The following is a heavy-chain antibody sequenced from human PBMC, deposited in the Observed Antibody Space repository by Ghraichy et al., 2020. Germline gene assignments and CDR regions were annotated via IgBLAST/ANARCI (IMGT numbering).Heavy chain of an antibody. J-gene: IGHJ4*02. Sequence: GGSLRLSCAASGFNFSTYWMSWVRQAPGKGLEWVASIKQHGSEKYYVDSVKGRFTISRDNAKNSLYLQMNSLRAEDTAVYYCVLGDYLDYLCQGPLVTVSS. D-gene: IGHD3-16*01. CDR3: VLGDYLDY. CDR1: GFNFSTYW. V-gene: IGHV3-7*03. CDR2: IKQHGSEK.